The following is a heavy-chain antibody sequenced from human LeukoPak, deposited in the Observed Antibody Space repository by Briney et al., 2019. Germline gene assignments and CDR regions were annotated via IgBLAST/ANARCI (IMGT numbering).Heavy chain of an antibody. J-gene: IGHJ4*02. V-gene: IGHV3-7*01. CDR3: ASESSKSYGSGSYSPKY. CDR1: GFTFSSYW. D-gene: IGHD3-10*01. Sequence: GGSLRLPCAASGFTFSSYWMSWVRQAPGKGLEWVANIKQDGSEKYYVDSVKGRFTISRDNAKNSLCLQMNSLRAEDTAVYYCASESSKSYGSGSYSPKYWGQGTLVTVSS. CDR2: IKQDGSEK.